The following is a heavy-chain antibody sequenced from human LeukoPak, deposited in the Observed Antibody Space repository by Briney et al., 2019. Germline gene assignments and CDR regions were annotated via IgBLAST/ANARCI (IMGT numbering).Heavy chain of an antibody. D-gene: IGHD6-19*01. V-gene: IGHV4-38-2*02. J-gene: IGHJ4*02. Sequence: SETLSLTCTVSGYSISSGYYWGWIRQPPGKGLEWIGSIYHSGSTYYNPSLKSRVTISVDTSKNQFSLKLSSVTAADTAVYYCARDNPVAGTMYWGQGTLVTVSS. CDR1: GYSISSGYY. CDR2: IYHSGST. CDR3: ARDNPVAGTMY.